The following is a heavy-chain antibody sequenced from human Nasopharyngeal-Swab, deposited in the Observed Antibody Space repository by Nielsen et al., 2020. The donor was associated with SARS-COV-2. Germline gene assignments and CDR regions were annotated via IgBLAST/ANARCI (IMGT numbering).Heavy chain of an antibody. Sequence: ASVQVSCKASRYTFTSYGISWLRQAPGQGLEWMGWINSYNGNTNYAQKLQGRVTMNTDTSTSTAYMELRSLRSDDTAVYYCARILRLELRTCGMDVWGQGTTVTVSS. CDR3: ARILRLELRTCGMDV. CDR2: INSYNGNT. V-gene: IGHV1-18*01. CDR1: RYTFTSYG. D-gene: IGHD1-7*01. J-gene: IGHJ6*02.